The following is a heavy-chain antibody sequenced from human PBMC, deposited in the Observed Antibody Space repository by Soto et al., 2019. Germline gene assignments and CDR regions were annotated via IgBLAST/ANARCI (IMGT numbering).Heavy chain of an antibody. D-gene: IGHD3-16*01. CDR1: GYTFSTYV. V-gene: IGHV1-18*01. CDR2: INGYNGNT. Sequence: QVQLVQSGAEGKKPGASVKVSCKASGYTFSTYVITWVRQPPGQGLEWMGWINGYNGNTNYAPKLQGRITMTTDTSTTTAYMELRSLRSDDTAVYYCARMGDVPYYYYGMDVWGQGTTVTVSS. J-gene: IGHJ6*02. CDR3: ARMGDVPYYYYGMDV.